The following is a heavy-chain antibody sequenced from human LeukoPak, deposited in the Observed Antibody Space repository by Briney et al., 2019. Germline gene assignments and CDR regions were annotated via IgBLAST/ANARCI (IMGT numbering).Heavy chain of an antibody. V-gene: IGHV3-23*01. D-gene: IGHD3-10*01. Sequence: GESLRLSCAASGFTISSYAMSWVRQAPGKGLEWVSAISGSGGSTYYADSVKGRFTISRDNSKNTLYLQMNSLRAEDTAVYYCAKGNTMVRGPKGAFDIWGQGTMVTVSS. CDR2: ISGSGGST. CDR1: GFTISSYA. CDR3: AKGNTMVRGPKGAFDI. J-gene: IGHJ3*02.